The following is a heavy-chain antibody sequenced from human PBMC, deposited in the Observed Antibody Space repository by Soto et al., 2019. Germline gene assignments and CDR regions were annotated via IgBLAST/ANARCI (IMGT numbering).Heavy chain of an antibody. CDR2: INPSGGST. CDR1: GYTFTSYY. D-gene: IGHD3-9*01. Sequence: GASVKVSCKASGYTFTSYYMHWVRQAPGQGLEWMGIINPSGGSTSYAQKFQGRVTMTRDTSTSTVYMELSSLRSEDTAVYYCAVITYYDILTGYSDPYYFDYWGQGTLVTVSS. CDR3: AVITYYDILTGYSDPYYFDY. V-gene: IGHV1-46*01. J-gene: IGHJ4*02.